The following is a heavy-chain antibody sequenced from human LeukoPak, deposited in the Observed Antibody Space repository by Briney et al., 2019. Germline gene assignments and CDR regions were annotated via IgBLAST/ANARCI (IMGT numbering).Heavy chain of an antibody. D-gene: IGHD6-6*01. CDR2: IIPIFGTA. CDR1: GGTLSRYA. J-gene: IGHJ5*02. Sequence: SVKVSCKASGGTLSRYAISWVPQAPGQGLEWIGRIIPIFGTANYAQKIQGSVPITTDESTSTPYMELPSQRPEHTAVYYCARHSSTTWGQGTLVPVSS. CDR3: ARHSSTT. V-gene: IGHV1-69*05.